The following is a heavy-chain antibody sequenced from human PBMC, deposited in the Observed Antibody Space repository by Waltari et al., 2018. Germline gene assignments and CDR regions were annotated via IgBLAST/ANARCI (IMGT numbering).Heavy chain of an antibody. J-gene: IGHJ5*02. D-gene: IGHD3-22*01. CDR2: FDPEDGET. CDR1: GYTLTELS. Sequence: QVQLVQSGAEVKKPGASVKVSCKVSGYTLTELSMHWVRQAPGQGLEWMGGFDPEDGETSYAQKFQGRVTMTEDTSTDTAYMELSSLRSEDTAVYYCNAYYDSSGHRNWFDPWGQGTLVTVSS. CDR3: NAYYDSSGHRNWFDP. V-gene: IGHV1-24*01.